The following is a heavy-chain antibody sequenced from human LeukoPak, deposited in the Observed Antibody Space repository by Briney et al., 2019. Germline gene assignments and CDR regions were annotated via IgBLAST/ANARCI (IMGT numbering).Heavy chain of an antibody. J-gene: IGHJ5*02. CDR1: GGSISSYY. Sequence: SETLSLTCTVSGGSISSYYWSWIRQPPGKGLEGIGYIYYSGSSNYNPSLKSRVTISVATSKNQFSLKLSSVTAADTAVYYCARHDAPRYCSGGSCYSGGWFDPWGQGTLVTVSS. CDR3: ARHDAPRYCSGGSCYSGGWFDP. V-gene: IGHV4-59*08. CDR2: IYYSGSS. D-gene: IGHD2-15*01.